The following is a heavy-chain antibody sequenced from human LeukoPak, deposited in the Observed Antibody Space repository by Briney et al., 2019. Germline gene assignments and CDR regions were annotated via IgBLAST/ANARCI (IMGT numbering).Heavy chain of an antibody. Sequence: ASVQVSCKAFGYTFNIYGITWVRQAPGHGLEWLGWISGYNGNTNYAQKVQGRVTMTTDTSTRTAFMVLRSLRSDDTAVYYCARDNSATSDCSSSSCYHFDYWGQGTLVTVSS. D-gene: IGHD2-15*01. CDR2: ISGYNGNT. V-gene: IGHV1-18*01. J-gene: IGHJ4*02. CDR3: ARDNSATSDCSSSSCYHFDY. CDR1: GYTFNIYG.